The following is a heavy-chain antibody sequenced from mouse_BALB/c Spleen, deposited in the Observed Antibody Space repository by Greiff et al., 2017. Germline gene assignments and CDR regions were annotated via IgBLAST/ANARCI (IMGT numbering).Heavy chain of an antibody. CDR3: TRKGNGSSPGWYFDV. V-gene: IGHV1-5*01. CDR1: GYTFTSYW. J-gene: IGHJ1*01. Sequence: EVQLQQSGTVLARPGASVKMSCKASGYTFTSYWMHWVKQRPGQGLEWIGAIYPGNSDTSYNQKFKGKAKLTAVTSTSTAYMELSSLTNEDSAVYYCTRKGNGSSPGWYFDVWGAGTTVTVSS. D-gene: IGHD1-1*01. CDR2: IYPGNSDT.